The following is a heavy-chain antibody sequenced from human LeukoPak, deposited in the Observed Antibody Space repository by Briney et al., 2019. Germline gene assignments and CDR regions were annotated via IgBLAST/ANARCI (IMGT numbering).Heavy chain of an antibody. D-gene: IGHD2/OR15-2a*01. CDR3: ARRLYIVRGAFDI. Sequence: GGSLRLSCAASGFTVSSNYINWVRQAPGKGLEWVSLIYSGDTTYYADSVKGRFTISRDNSKNTVHLQMNNLRAEDTAMYFCARRLYIVRGAFDIWGQGTMVTVSS. V-gene: IGHV3-53*01. CDR1: GFTVSSNY. CDR2: IYSGDTT. J-gene: IGHJ3*02.